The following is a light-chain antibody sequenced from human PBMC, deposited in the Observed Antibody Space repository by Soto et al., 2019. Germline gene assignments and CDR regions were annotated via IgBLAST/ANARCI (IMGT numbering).Light chain of an antibody. Sequence: EIVLTQSPGTLSLSPGERATLSCRASQSVSDYLAWYQQKPGQAPRLLMYAVSSRATGIPDRSSGRGSGTDFTLTITRLEPEDFALYDCQQYSIFALSFGGGTKVEFK. V-gene: IGKV3-20*01. CDR1: QSVSDY. J-gene: IGKJ4*01. CDR3: QQYSIFALS. CDR2: AVS.